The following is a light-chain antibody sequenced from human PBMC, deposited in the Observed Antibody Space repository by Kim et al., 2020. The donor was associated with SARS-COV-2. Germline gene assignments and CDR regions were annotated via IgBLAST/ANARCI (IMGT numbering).Light chain of an antibody. CDR2: RNN. J-gene: IGLJ3*02. CDR3: AAWDDSLSGRGV. Sequence: RVTISCSGSSPNIGSNYSYWYQQLPGTAPKLLSYRNNQRPSGVPDRFSGSKSGTSASLAISGLRSEDEADYYCAAWDDSLSGRGVFGGGTQLTVL. CDR1: SPNIGSNY. V-gene: IGLV1-47*01.